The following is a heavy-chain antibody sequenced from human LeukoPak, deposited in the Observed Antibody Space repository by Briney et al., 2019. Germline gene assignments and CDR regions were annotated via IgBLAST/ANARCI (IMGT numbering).Heavy chain of an antibody. J-gene: IGHJ3*02. CDR1: GYSFTSYW. D-gene: IGHD5-18*01. CDR2: IYPGDSDT. Sequence: GESLKIFCKGSGYSFTSYWIGWVRQMPGKGLEWMGIIYPGDSDTRYSPSFQGQVTIAADKSISTAHLQWSSLKASDPAMYYCATNVDTVMVSAFDIWGQGTMVTVSS. V-gene: IGHV5-51*01. CDR3: ATNVDTVMVSAFDI.